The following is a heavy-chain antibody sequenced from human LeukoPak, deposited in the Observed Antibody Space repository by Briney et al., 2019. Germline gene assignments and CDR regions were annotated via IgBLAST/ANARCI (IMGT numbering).Heavy chain of an antibody. CDR1: GFTFSDYY. V-gene: IGHV3-11*01. CDR2: ISSRGSTI. D-gene: IGHD3-9*01. Sequence: GGSLRLSCAASGFTFSDYYMSWIRQAPGKGLEWVSYISSRGSTIYYADSVKGRFTISRDNAKNSLYLQMNSLRAEDTAVYYCARDRFHDILTGYLTSIGYWGQGTLVTVSS. CDR3: ARDRFHDILTGYLTSIGY. J-gene: IGHJ4*01.